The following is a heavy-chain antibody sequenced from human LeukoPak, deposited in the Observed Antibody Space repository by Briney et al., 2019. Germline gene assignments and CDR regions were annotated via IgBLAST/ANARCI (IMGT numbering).Heavy chain of an antibody. V-gene: IGHV4-59*01. CDR3: ARLAYF. J-gene: IGHJ4*02. Sequence: PSETLSLTCTVSGGSISSYYWSWIRQPPGKGLEWIGYIYYGGSTNYNPSLKSRVTISIDTSKNQFSLKLSSVTAADTAVYYCARLAYFWGQGTLVTVSS. CDR2: IYYGGST. CDR1: GGSISSYY.